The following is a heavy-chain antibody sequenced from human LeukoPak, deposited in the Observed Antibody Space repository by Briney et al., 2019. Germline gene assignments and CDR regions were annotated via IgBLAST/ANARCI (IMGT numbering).Heavy chain of an antibody. J-gene: IGHJ4*02. Sequence: PGGSLRLSCAASGFTFSSYSMNWVRQAPGKGLEWVSTISGSGGGTYYADSVKGRFTISRDNSKNTLYLQMNSLRAEDTAVYYCAKVILTGYYRGYFDYWGQGTLVTVSS. CDR3: AKVILTGYYRGYFDY. CDR1: GFTFSSYS. V-gene: IGHV3-23*01. CDR2: ISGSGGGT. D-gene: IGHD3-9*01.